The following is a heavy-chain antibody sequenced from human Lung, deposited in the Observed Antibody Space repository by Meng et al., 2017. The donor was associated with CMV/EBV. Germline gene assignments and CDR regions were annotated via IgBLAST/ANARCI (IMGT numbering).Heavy chain of an antibody. V-gene: IGHV4-34*01. CDR3: AGEQGAF. CDR2: INHSGST. J-gene: IGHJ4*02. CDR1: GGSFSGYY. Sequence: ESLKISCAVYGGSFSGYYWSWIRQAPGKGLEWIGEINHSGSTNYNPYLKSRVTISVDTSKNQFSLKLSSVTAADTAVYYCAGEQGAFWGQGALVTVSS.